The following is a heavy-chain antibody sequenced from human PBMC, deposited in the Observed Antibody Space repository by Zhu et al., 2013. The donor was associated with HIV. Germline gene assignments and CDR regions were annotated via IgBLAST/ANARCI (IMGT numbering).Heavy chain of an antibody. V-gene: IGHV1-18*01. J-gene: IGHJ5*02. D-gene: IGHD4-4*01. Sequence: QLVQSGVEVKKPGASVKVSCKASGYIFTTYGISWVRQAPGQGLEWMGWSSQANDYRKYAQKFQDRLTMTTDRSTRTAYLELVSLTSDDTAEYYCARGEETTAIPSTRFDPVGPREPSVTVSS. CDR3: ARGEETTAIPSTRFDP. CDR2: SSQANDYR. CDR1: GYIFTTYG.